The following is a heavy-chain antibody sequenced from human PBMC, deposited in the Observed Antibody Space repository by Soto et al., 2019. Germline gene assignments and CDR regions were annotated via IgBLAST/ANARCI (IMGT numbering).Heavy chain of an antibody. D-gene: IGHD2-21*01. CDR2: IIAVSGPT. Sequence: QVQLVQSGAEVQKPGSSVRVSCKPSGVSFSSYAINWVRQAPGQGLEWLGAIIAVSGPTNVAQKFQDRVTIPADERTSTVFMDLGSLRSEDTAVYFCATTDAPVEHRWGQGTLVTVSS. CDR1: GVSFSSYA. J-gene: IGHJ4*02. V-gene: IGHV1-69*01. CDR3: ATTDAPVEHR.